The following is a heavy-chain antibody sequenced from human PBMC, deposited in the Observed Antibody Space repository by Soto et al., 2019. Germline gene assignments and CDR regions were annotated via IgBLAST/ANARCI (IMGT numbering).Heavy chain of an antibody. CDR2: INSSSSYT. Sequence: QVQLVESGGGLVKPGGSLRLSCAASRFTFSDYYMSWIRQAPGKGLEWISYINSSSSYTNYADSVKGRFTISRDNAKNSLYLQMNSLRAEDTAVYYCARIIAAAGGRRYFDLWGRGSLVTVSS. D-gene: IGHD6-13*01. V-gene: IGHV3-11*05. CDR1: RFTFSDYY. CDR3: ARIIAAAGGRRYFDL. J-gene: IGHJ2*01.